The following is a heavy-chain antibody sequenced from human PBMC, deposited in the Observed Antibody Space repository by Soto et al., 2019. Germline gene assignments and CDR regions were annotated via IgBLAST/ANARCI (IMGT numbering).Heavy chain of an antibody. Sequence: GGSLRLSCAASGFTFSSYAMSWVRQAPGKGLEWVSAISGSGGSTYYADSVKGRFTISRDNSKNTLYLQMNSLRAEDTAVYSCAKFPVPARYYYYYMDVWGKGTTVTVSS. CDR3: AKFPVPARYYYYYMDV. J-gene: IGHJ6*03. CDR2: ISGSGGST. D-gene: IGHD2-2*01. CDR1: GFTFSSYA. V-gene: IGHV3-23*01.